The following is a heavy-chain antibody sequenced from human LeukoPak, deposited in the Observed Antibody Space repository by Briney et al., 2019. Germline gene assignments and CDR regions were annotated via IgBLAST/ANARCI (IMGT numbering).Heavy chain of an antibody. Sequence: GGSLRLSCAASGFTFSDYYMSWIRQAPGKGLEWISYISGSDGIIYYADSMKGRFTISRDNAKNSLYLQMNSLRAEDAAVYYGGRDKYTFPSYFDYWGQGPLVTVSP. D-gene: IGHD2-21*01. V-gene: IGHV3-11*01. CDR2: ISGSDGII. J-gene: IGHJ4*02. CDR1: GFTFSDYY. CDR3: GRDKYTFPSYFDY.